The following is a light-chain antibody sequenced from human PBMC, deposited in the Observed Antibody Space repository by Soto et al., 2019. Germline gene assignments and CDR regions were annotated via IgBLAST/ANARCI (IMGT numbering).Light chain of an antibody. CDR2: DNK. J-gene: IGLJ2*01. CDR3: GTWDSSLSAVV. Sequence: QSVLPQPPSVSAAPGQKVTIPCSGSSSNIGNKYVSWYQQSPGTAPKLLIYDNKKRPSGIPDRFSGSKSGTSATLGITGLQTGDEADYYCGTWDSSLSAVVFGGGTKLTVL. V-gene: IGLV1-51*01. CDR1: SSNIGNKY.